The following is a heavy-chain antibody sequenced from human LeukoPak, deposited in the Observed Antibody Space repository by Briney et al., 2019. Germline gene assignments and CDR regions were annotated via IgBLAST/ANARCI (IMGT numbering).Heavy chain of an antibody. D-gene: IGHD5-24*01. CDR1: GFTFSSYA. Sequence: GGSLRLSCAASGFTFSSYAMHWVRQAPGKGLEWVAVISYDGSNKYYADSVKGRFTIPRDNSKNTLYLQMNSLRAEDTAAYYCAKDPERWLQLRYFDYWGQGTLVTVSS. CDR3: AKDPERWLQLRYFDY. V-gene: IGHV3-30*04. J-gene: IGHJ4*02. CDR2: ISYDGSNK.